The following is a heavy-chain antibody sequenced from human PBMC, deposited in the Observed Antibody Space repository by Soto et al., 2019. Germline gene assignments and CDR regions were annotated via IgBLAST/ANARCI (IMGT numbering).Heavy chain of an antibody. D-gene: IGHD2-2*01. CDR3: TRRGATVLPAAADYYYGMDV. Sequence: EVQLVESGGGLVQPGGSLKLSCAASGFTFSGSAMHWVRQASGQGLEWVGRIRSKANSYATAYAASVKGRFTISRDDSKNTAYLQMNSLKTEDTAVYYCTRRGATVLPAAADYYYGMDVWGQGTTVTVSS. V-gene: IGHV3-73*02. CDR1: GFTFSGSA. J-gene: IGHJ6*02. CDR2: IRSKANSYAT.